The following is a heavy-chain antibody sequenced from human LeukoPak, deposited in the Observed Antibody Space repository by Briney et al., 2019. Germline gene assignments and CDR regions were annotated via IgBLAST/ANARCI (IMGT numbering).Heavy chain of an antibody. Sequence: RGSLRLSCAASGFTFDNYGMTWVRQVPGKGLEWVSGVNWNGGSTGYADSVKGRFTISRDNAKNSLYLQMNSLRAGDTAVYYCARGSWTKEYAFDIWGQGTMVTVSS. D-gene: IGHD3/OR15-3a*01. V-gene: IGHV3-20*04. CDR1: GFTFDNYG. CDR2: VNWNGGST. J-gene: IGHJ3*02. CDR3: ARGSWTKEYAFDI.